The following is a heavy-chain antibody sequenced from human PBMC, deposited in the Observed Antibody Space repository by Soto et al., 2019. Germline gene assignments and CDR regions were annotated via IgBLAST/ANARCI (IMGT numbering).Heavy chain of an antibody. CDR1: GFTFSDYY. V-gene: IGHV3-11*06. CDR2: ISSSSSYT. J-gene: IGHJ6*02. CDR3: ARVNPASYCYYGMDV. Sequence: QVQLVESGGGLVKPGGSLRLSCAASGFTFSDYYMSWIRQAPGKGLEWVSYISSSSSYTNYADSVKGRFTISRDNAKNSLYLQMNSMRAEDTAVDYCARVNPASYCYYGMDVWGQGTTVTVSS.